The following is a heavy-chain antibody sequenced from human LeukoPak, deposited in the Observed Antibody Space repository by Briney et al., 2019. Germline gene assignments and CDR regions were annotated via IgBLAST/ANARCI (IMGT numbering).Heavy chain of an antibody. CDR2: INNDGSSA. CDR3: ARDWVVDFGPAYYFDY. J-gene: IGHJ4*02. V-gene: IGHV3-74*01. CDR1: GFTFSSYW. D-gene: IGHD3-10*01. Sequence: GSLRLSCAASGFTFSSYWMHWVRQTPGKGLIYISRINNDGSSANYADSVRGRFTISRDNAENTLYLQMNSLRAEDTAVYYCARDWVVDFGPAYYFDYWGQGTLVTVSS.